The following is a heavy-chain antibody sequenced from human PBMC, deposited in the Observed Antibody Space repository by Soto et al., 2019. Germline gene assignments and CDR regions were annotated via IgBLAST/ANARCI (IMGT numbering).Heavy chain of an antibody. D-gene: IGHD1-26*01. J-gene: IGHJ5*02. Sequence: SETLFLTCTVSGDSISTYYWHWIRLPPGKALEWIXHTYXXXDXNXTXPXXXXGTISLDTSKNQFSLKLSAGTAADTAVYYCARDPSGHPPLYRFDPWGQGTLLTVSS. V-gene: IGHV4-59*01. CDR3: ARDPSGHPPLYRFDP. CDR1: GDSISTYY. CDR2: TYXXXDX.